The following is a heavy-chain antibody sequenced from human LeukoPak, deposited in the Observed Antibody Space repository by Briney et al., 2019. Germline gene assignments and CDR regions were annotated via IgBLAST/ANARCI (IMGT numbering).Heavy chain of an antibody. CDR3: ARNGRGYSYGYYFDY. J-gene: IGHJ4*02. Sequence: SVNVSRKASGGTFSSYAISWVRQAPGQGLEWVGGIIPIFGTANYAQKFQGRVTISADESPSTAYMELSSLRSEDTAVYYCARNGRGYSYGYYFDYWGQGTLVTVSS. CDR1: GGTFSSYA. CDR2: IIPIFGTA. V-gene: IGHV1-69*01. D-gene: IGHD5-18*01.